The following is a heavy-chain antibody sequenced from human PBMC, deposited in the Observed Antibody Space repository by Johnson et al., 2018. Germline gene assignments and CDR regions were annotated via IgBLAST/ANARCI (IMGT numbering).Heavy chain of an antibody. J-gene: IGHJ2*01. D-gene: IGHD1-26*01. CDR3: ARSRGGHSESKGYFDL. Sequence: VQLVESGGGVVRPGGSLRLSCAASGFTFDDYGMSWVRQAPGKGLEWVSGINWNGGSTGYADSVKGRFTISRDNDQNSLYLKMNSLRAEDTALYPCARSRGGHSESKGYFDLWGRGTLVTVSS. V-gene: IGHV3-20*01. CDR2: INWNGGST. CDR1: GFTFDDYG.